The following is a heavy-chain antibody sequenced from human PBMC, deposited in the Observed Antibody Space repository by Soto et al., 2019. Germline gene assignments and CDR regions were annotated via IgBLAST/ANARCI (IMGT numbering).Heavy chain of an antibody. D-gene: IGHD3-10*01. CDR1: GFTFSSYG. CDR2: IWYDGSNK. CDR3: ARAAAMVRGVIRYYFDY. Sequence: ESGGGVVQPGRSLRLSCAASGFTFSSYGMHWVRQAPGKGLEWVAVIWYDGSNKYYADSVKGRFTISRDNSKNTLYLQMNSLRAEDTAVYYCARAAAMVRGVIRYYFDYWGQGTLVTVSS. J-gene: IGHJ4*02. V-gene: IGHV3-33*01.